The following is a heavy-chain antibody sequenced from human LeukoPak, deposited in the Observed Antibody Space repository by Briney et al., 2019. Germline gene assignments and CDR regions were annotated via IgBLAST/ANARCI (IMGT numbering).Heavy chain of an antibody. Sequence: SETLSLTCTVSGVSISRYYWSWIRQPAGKGLEWIGRIYSSGSTTYNPSLKSRVTISVDTSKNQFSLKLSSVTAADTAVYYCASRRLRYFDWLLSPHDAFDIWGQGTMVTVSS. D-gene: IGHD3-9*01. CDR2: IYSSGST. CDR1: GVSISRYY. J-gene: IGHJ3*02. CDR3: ASRRLRYFDWLLSPHDAFDI. V-gene: IGHV4-4*07.